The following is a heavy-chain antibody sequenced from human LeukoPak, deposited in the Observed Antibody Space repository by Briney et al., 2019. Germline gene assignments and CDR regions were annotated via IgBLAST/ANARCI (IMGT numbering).Heavy chain of an antibody. D-gene: IGHD3-3*01. V-gene: IGHV1-18*01. CDR2: ISAYNGNT. CDR3: ARDSLGYDFWSGYERFDYYYYYMDV. Sequence: ASVKVSCKASGYTFTSYGISWVRQAPGQGLEWMGWISAYNGNTNYAQKLQGRVTITTDESTSTAYMELSSLRSEDTAVYYCARDSLGYDFWSGYERFDYYYYYMDVWGKGTTVTVSS. J-gene: IGHJ6*03. CDR1: GYTFTSYG.